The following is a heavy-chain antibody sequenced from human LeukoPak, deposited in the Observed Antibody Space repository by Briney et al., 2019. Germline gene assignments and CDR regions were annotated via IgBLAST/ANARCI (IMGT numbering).Heavy chain of an antibody. CDR3: ARVEADTTNSYYCHYYKDV. V-gene: IGHV3-7*01. D-gene: IGHD5-18*01. Sequence: GGPLRLSCAASVFTFCSYWMSWVRQAPGKGLEGVANIKQEGSEKYYVDSVKGRFTISRDNAKNSLYLQMNSLRAADTAVYYCARVEADTTNSYYCHYYKDVWGNGTTVTISS. CDR1: VFTFCSYW. CDR2: IKQEGSEK. J-gene: IGHJ6*03.